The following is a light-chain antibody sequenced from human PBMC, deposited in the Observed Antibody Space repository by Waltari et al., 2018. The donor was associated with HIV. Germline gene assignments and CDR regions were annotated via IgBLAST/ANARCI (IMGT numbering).Light chain of an antibody. Sequence: QFMLTQPPSVSAAPGQKVTISCPGSASNIGKNHLSWYQHVPGTAPKLLIFDNNKRPSGISGRFSGSKSGTSGTLAIFGLQTGDEADYYCGTWDSSLSAYVFGTVTKVTVL. V-gene: IGLV1-51*01. CDR3: GTWDSSLSAYV. J-gene: IGLJ1*01. CDR1: ASNIGKNH. CDR2: DNN.